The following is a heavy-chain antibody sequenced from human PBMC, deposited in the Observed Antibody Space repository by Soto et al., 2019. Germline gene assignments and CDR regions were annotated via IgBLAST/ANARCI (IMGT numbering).Heavy chain of an antibody. V-gene: IGHV5-51*01. J-gene: IGHJ3*02. CDR3: ASPPRIITGDDAFDI. D-gene: IGHD3-16*01. Sequence: PGESLKISCKGSGYSFTSYWIGWVRQMPGKGLEWMGIIYPGDSDTRYSPSSQGQVTISADKSISTAYLQWSSLKASDTAKYYCASPPRIITGDDAFDIWGQGTMVTVSS. CDR2: IYPGDSDT. CDR1: GYSFTSYW.